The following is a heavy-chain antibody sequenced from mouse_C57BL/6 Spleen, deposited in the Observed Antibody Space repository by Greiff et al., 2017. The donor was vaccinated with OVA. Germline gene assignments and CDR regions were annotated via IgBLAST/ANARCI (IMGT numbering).Heavy chain of an antibody. CDR3: ERSREGFAY. V-gene: IGHV1-26*01. CDR1: GYTFTDYY. J-gene: IGHJ3*01. CDR2: INPNNGGT. Sequence: VQLQQSGPELVKPGASVKISCKASGYTFTDYYMNWVKQSHGKSLEWIGDINPNNGGTSYNQKFKGKATLTVDKSSSTAYMELRSLTSEDSAVYDYERSREGFAYGGQGTLVTVSA.